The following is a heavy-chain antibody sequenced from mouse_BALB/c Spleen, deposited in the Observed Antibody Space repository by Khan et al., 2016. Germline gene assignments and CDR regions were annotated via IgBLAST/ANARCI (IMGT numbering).Heavy chain of an antibody. CDR2: ISYSGGT. CDR1: GYSITSDYA. D-gene: IGHD2-1*01. J-gene: IGHJ3*01. V-gene: IGHV3-2*02. CDR3: ARSGALYGNFPY. Sequence: VQLKESGPGLVKPSQSLSLTCTVTGYSITSDYAWNWIRQFPGNKLECMGYISYSGGTTYNPSLKSRISITRDTSKNQFFLQLNSVTTEDTATYYCARSGALYGNFPYWGQGTLVTVSA.